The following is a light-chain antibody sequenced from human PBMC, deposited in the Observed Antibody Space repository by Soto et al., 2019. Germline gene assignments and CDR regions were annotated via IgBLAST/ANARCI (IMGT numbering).Light chain of an antibody. CDR3: QQTYSTPPT. CDR2: GAS. Sequence: DIQMTQSPSSLSASVEDRVTITCRASQSISRFLSWYQHKPGKAPRLLIYGASTLQSGVPSRISGSGSGADFSLTIASLQPEDFATYYCQQTYSTPPTFGQGTRLEIK. J-gene: IGKJ5*01. V-gene: IGKV1-39*01. CDR1: QSISRF.